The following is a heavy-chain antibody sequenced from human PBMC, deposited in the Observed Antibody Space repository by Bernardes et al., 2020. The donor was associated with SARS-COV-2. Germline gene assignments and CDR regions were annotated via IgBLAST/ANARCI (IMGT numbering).Heavy chain of an antibody. J-gene: IGHJ5*02. CDR1: GFSLSTSGVG. V-gene: IGHV2-5*02. CDR3: AHRRRTMGVVTDIKGWFDP. D-gene: IGHD2-21*02. CDR2: IYWDDDK. Sequence: SGPTLVKPTQTLTLTCTFSGFSLSTSGVGVAWIRQPPGKALEWLALIYWDDDKRYSPSLRSRLTITKDTSKNQVVLTMTNMDPVDTATYYCAHRRRTMGVVTDIKGWFDPWGQGTLVTVSS.